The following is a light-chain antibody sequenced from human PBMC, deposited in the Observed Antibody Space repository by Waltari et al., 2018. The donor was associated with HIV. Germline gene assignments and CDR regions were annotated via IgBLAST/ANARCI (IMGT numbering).Light chain of an antibody. CDR3: QHYNIWPWT. V-gene: IGKV3-15*01. Sequence: EKVMTQSPATLSVSPGERATLSCRASQSVSSNLAWYQQKPGQAPRPLIYGAFTRATGIPARFSGSGSGTEFTLTISSLQSEDFAVYYCQHYNIWPWTFGQGTKVATK. CDR2: GAF. J-gene: IGKJ1*01. CDR1: QSVSSN.